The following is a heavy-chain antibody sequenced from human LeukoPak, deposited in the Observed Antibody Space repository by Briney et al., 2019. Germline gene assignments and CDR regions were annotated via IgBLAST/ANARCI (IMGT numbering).Heavy chain of an antibody. V-gene: IGHV3-20*01. CDR2: INWNGGST. Sequence: PGGSLRLSCAASGFTFDDYGMSWVRQAPGKGLEWVFGINWNGGSTGYAGSVKGRFTISRDNAKNSLYLQMNSLRAEDTALYHCARPGVACGSGGSCYYDYWGQGTLVTVSS. CDR3: ARPGVACGSGGSCYYDY. CDR1: GFTFDDYG. J-gene: IGHJ4*02. D-gene: IGHD2-15*01.